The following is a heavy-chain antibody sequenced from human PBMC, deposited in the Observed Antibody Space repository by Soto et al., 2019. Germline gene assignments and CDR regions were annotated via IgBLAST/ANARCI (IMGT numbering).Heavy chain of an antibody. CDR1: GGSISSGGYY. Sequence: SETLSLTCTVSGGSISSGGYYWSWIRQHPGKGLEWIGYIYYSGSTYYNPSLKSRVTISVDTSKNQFSLKLSSVTAADTAVYFCARGDYGDYVGYSGQGILVTVFS. J-gene: IGHJ4*02. CDR2: IYYSGST. V-gene: IGHV4-31*03. D-gene: IGHD4-17*01. CDR3: ARGDYGDYVGY.